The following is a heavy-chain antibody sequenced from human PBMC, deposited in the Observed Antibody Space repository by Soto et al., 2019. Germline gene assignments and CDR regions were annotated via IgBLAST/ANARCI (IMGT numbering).Heavy chain of an antibody. CDR2: ITSNGGNT. J-gene: IGHJ6*02. CDR1: GFTFSSYA. V-gene: IGHV3-64*07. CDR3: ARRIPFGYGMDV. D-gene: IGHD2-21*01. Sequence: EVQLVESGGGLVQPGGSLRLSCAASGFTFSSYAMHWVRQAPGKGLEYVSAITSNGGNTDYADSVKGRFTISRDNSKNTLYLQMGSLRAEDMAVYYCARRIPFGYGMDVWCQGTAVTVSS.